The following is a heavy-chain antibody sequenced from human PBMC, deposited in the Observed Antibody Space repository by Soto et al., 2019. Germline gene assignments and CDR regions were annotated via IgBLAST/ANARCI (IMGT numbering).Heavy chain of an antibody. CDR2: INHSGST. CDR3: ARLEGLATISYYFDF. D-gene: IGHD3-9*01. V-gene: IGHV4-34*01. CDR1: GGSFSGYY. J-gene: IGHJ4*02. Sequence: PSETLSLTCAVYGGSFSGYYWSWIRQPPGKGLERIGEINHSGSTNYNPSLKNRVTISLDKSKSQFSLKLNSVTAADSAVYFCARLEGLATISYYFDFWGPGALVTVSS.